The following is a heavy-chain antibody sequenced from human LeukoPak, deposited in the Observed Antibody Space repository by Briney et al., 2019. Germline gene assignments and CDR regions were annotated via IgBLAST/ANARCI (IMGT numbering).Heavy chain of an antibody. V-gene: IGHV3-7*01. CDR2: IKQDGSEK. CDR1: GFTFSSYW. J-gene: IGHJ4*02. CDR3: AKDHDYVWGSYRIYRDY. Sequence: PGGSLRLSCAASGFTFSSYWMSWVRQAPGKGLEWVANIKQDGSEKYYVDSVKGRFTISRDNAKNSLYLQMNSLRAEDTAVYYCAKDHDYVWGSYRIYRDYWGQGTLVTVSS. D-gene: IGHD3-16*02.